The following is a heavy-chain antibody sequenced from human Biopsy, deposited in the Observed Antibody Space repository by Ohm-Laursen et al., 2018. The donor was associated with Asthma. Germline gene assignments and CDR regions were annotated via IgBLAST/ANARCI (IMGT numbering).Heavy chain of an antibody. D-gene: IGHD3-3*02. Sequence: SLRLSCAASGFTFGDYWMSWVRQVTGKGLEWVANIKHDGSEKNHVDSLKGRFTISGDNAKNSLYLQMNSLRAEYTAVYYCARTFHFWSPYHAEHYQLWGQGTLVTVSS. CDR1: GFTFGDYW. J-gene: IGHJ1*01. CDR2: IKHDGSEK. CDR3: ARTFHFWSPYHAEHYQL. V-gene: IGHV3-7*01.